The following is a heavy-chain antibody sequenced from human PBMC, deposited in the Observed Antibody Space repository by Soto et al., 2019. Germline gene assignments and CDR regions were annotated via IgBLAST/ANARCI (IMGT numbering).Heavy chain of an antibody. CDR3: AKDTHWLAQLDY. Sequence: LSCTASGLTFSSYGRHWISQATGKGLEWVAVISYDGSNKYYADSVKGRFTISRDNSKNTLYLQMNSLRAEDTAVYYCAKDTHWLAQLDYLGQGTLVPVSS. V-gene: IGHV3-30*18. J-gene: IGHJ4*02. CDR2: ISYDGSNK. D-gene: IGHD6-19*01. CDR1: GLTFSSYG.